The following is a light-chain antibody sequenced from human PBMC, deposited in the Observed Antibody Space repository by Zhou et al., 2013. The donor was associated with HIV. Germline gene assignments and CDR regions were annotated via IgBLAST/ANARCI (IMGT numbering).Light chain of an antibody. CDR2: DAS. CDR3: QQYSNWPPLS. CDR1: QSVSNY. Sequence: EIVLTQSPATLSLSPGERATLSCRASQSVSNYLAWYQQKPGQAPRLLIYDASNRATAIPARLSGSGSGTDFTLTISRLEPEDFAMYYCQQYSNWPPLSFGGGTKVEIK. J-gene: IGKJ4*01. V-gene: IGKV3-11*01.